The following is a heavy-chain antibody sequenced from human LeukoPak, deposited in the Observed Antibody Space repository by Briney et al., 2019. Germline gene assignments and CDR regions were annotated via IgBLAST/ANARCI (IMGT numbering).Heavy chain of an antibody. J-gene: IGHJ4*02. CDR2: INTSGGST. D-gene: IGHD3-22*01. V-gene: IGHV1-46*01. CDR1: GYTFTSYY. Sequence: ASVKVSCKASGYTFTSYYMHWVRQAPGQGLEWMGIINTSGGSTSYAQKFQGRVTMTRDTSTSTVYMELSSLRSEDTAVYYCARDPTIYYYDSSGSPLDYWGQGTLVTVSS. CDR3: ARDPTIYYYDSSGSPLDY.